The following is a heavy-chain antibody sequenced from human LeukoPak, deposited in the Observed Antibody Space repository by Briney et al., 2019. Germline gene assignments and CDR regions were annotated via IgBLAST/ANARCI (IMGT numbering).Heavy chain of an antibody. Sequence: PSQTLSLTCTVSGGSISSGGYYWSWIRQHPRKGLEWIGYIYYSGSTYYNPSLKSRVTISVDTSKNQFSLKLSSVTAADTAVYYCAREISSGIAVAFDPWGQGTLVTVSS. V-gene: IGHV4-31*03. CDR1: GGSISSGGYY. CDR3: AREISSGIAVAFDP. CDR2: IYYSGST. J-gene: IGHJ5*02. D-gene: IGHD6-19*01.